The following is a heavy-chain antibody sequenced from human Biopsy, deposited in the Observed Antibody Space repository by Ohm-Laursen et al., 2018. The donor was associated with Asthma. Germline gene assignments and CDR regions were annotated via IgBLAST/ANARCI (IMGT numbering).Heavy chain of an antibody. J-gene: IGHJ4*02. CDR2: IKHDGSEK. CDR1: GFTFSDYW. D-gene: IGHD7-27*01. Sequence: SLRLSCAASGFTFSDYWMSWVRQVPGKGLEWVANIKHDGSEKNHVDSLKGRFTISRDNAKNSLYLQMNSLRAEDTAVYYCARDAPTGGYIDYWGLGTLVTVSS. CDR3: ARDAPTGGYIDY. V-gene: IGHV3-7*01.